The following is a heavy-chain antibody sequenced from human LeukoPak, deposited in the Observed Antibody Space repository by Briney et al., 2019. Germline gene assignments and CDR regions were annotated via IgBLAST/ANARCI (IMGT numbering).Heavy chain of an antibody. CDR1: GFTFSSYW. CDR2: IKQDGSEK. CDR3: AKEVGYGSPYFDY. Sequence: HPGGSLRLSCAASGFTFSSYWMSWVRQAPGKGLEWVANIKQDGSEKYYVDSVKGRFTISRDNAKNSLYLQMNNARVDDTAVYYCAKEVGYGSPYFDYWGQGTLVTVSS. V-gene: IGHV3-7*01. J-gene: IGHJ4*02. D-gene: IGHD5-12*01.